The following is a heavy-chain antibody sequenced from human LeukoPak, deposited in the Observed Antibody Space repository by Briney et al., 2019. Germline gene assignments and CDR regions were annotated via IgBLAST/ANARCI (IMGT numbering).Heavy chain of an antibody. CDR2: ICYSGST. D-gene: IGHD6-13*01. CDR1: GGSISSSSYY. CDR3: ARQGYSSSWGSYYYYYMDV. V-gene: IGHV4-39*01. J-gene: IGHJ6*03. Sequence: SETLSLTCTVSGGSISSSSYYWGWIRQPPGKGLEWIGSICYSGSTYYNPSLKSRVTISVDTSKNQFSLKLSSVTAADTAVYYCARQGYSSSWGSYYYYYMDVWGKGTTVTVSS.